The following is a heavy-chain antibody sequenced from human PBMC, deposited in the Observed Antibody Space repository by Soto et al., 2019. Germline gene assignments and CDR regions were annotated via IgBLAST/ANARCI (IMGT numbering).Heavy chain of an antibody. CDR2: ISSSSSTI. V-gene: IGHV3-48*02. CDR1: GFTFSSYS. Sequence: PGGSLRLSCAASGFTFSSYSMNWVRQAPGKGLEWVSYISSSSSTIYYADSVKGRFTISRDNAKNSLYLQMNSLRDEDTAVYYCARSIAARPGIAAAGSGYWGQGTLVTV. D-gene: IGHD6-13*01. CDR3: ARSIAARPGIAAAGSGY. J-gene: IGHJ4*02.